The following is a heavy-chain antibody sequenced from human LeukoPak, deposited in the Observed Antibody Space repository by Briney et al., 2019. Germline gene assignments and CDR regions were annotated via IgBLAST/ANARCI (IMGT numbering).Heavy chain of an antibody. CDR3: AKGSAGDYYDTDNWYFDL. CDR2: ISGSGGST. V-gene: IGHV3-23*01. J-gene: IGHJ2*01. CDR1: GFTFSSYA. Sequence: GGSLRLSCAASGFTFSSYAMSWVRQAPGKGLEWVSAISGSGGSTYYADSVKGRFTISRDNSKNTLYLQMNSLRAEDTAVYYCAKGSAGDYYDTDNWYFDLWGRGTLVTVSS. D-gene: IGHD3-22*01.